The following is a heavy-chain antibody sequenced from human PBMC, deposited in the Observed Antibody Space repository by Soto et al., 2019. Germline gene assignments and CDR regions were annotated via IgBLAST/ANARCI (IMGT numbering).Heavy chain of an antibody. Sequence: AASVKVSCKASGGTFSSYAISWVRQAPGQGLEWMGGIIPIFGTANYAQKFQGRVTITADESTSTAYMELSSLRSEDTAVYYCARRPVPGGYYYGMDVWGQGTTVTVSS. J-gene: IGHJ6*02. CDR1: GGTFSSYA. CDR3: ARRPVPGGYYYGMDV. CDR2: IIPIFGTA. V-gene: IGHV1-69*13. D-gene: IGHD6-6*01.